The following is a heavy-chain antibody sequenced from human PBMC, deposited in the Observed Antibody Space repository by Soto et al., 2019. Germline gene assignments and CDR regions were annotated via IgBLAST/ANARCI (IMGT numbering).Heavy chain of an antibody. CDR2: INPSGGST. CDR3: ARDIVVVPARGVYYYYGMDV. J-gene: IGHJ6*02. CDR1: GYTFTSYY. D-gene: IGHD2-2*01. Sequence: ASVKVSCKASGYTFTSYYMHWVRQAPGQGLEWMGIINPSGGSTSYAQKFQGRVTMTRDTSTSTVYMELSSLRSEDTAVYYCARDIVVVPARGVYYYYGMDVWGQGTTVTVSS. V-gene: IGHV1-46*01.